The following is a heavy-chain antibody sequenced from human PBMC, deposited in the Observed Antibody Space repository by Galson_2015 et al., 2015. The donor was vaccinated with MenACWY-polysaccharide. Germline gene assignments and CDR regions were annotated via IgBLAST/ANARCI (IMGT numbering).Heavy chain of an antibody. D-gene: IGHD2-15*01. J-gene: IGHJ5*02. CDR2: SNADGSAT. CDR3: TKAGAKYCSGSSCYFNWFDP. CDR1: GFTFRRNW. Sequence: SLRLACEASGFTFRRNWMHWVRQPPGRGLVLVSRSNADGSATGYADSVRGRFTISRDNAKNTLYLEMNSLRAEDTAVYYCTKAGAKYCSGSSCYFNWFDPWGQGTLVTVSS. V-gene: IGHV3-74*01.